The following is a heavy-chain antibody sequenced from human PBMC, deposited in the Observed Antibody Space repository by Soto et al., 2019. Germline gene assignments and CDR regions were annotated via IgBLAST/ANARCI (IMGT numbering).Heavy chain of an antibody. J-gene: IGHJ4*02. V-gene: IGHV3-30*18. Sequence: QVQLVESGGGVVQPGRSLRLSCAASGFTFSSYGMHWVRQAPGKGLEWVAVISYDGSNKYYADSVKGRFTISRDNSKNTLYLQMNSLRAEDTAVYYCAKDLLEVGKQWGGFDYWGQGTLVTVSS. CDR2: ISYDGSNK. CDR3: AKDLLEVGKQWGGFDY. D-gene: IGHD3-3*02. CDR1: GFTFSSYG.